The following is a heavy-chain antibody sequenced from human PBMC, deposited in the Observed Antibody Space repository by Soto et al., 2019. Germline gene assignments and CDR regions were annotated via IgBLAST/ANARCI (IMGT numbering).Heavy chain of an antibody. V-gene: IGHV1-3*05. J-gene: IGHJ4*02. CDR1: GYTFTGYA. CDR3: ARAVAVPADFDY. D-gene: IGHD6-19*01. CDR2: INAGNGNT. Sequence: QVQLLQSGAEEKKPGASVKVSCKASGYTFTGYAMHWVRQAPGQRLEWMGWINAGNGNTKYSQKFQGRVTITRDTSASTAYMELSSLRSEDTAVYYCARAVAVPADFDYWGQGTLLTVSS.